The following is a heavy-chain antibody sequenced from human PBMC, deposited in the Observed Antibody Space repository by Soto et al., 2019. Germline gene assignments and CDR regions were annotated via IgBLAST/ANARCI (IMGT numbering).Heavy chain of an antibody. Sequence: GGALRLSCAASGFMFSTTDMSWVRQAPGKGLEWLTTIEGSGEITYYADSVKGRFTISRDNSKSTVYLQMDSLTADDTAVYFCVKNSGWFNTWGQGTPVTVSS. CDR2: IEGSGEIT. D-gene: IGHD3-10*01. J-gene: IGHJ5*02. CDR1: GFMFSTTD. V-gene: IGHV3-23*01. CDR3: VKNSGWFNT.